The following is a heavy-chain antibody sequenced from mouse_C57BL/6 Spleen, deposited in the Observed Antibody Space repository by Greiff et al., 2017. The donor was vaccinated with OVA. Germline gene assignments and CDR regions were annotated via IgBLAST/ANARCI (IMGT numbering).Heavy chain of an antibody. CDR2: IYPGSGNT. CDR3: ARRGYYGDYFDY. D-gene: IGHD1-1*01. CDR1: GYTFTDYY. J-gene: IGHJ2*01. Sequence: QVQLQQSVSELVRPGASVKLSCNASGYTFTDYYINWVKQRPGQGLEWIARIYPGSGNTYYNEKFKGKATLTAEKSSSTAYMQLSSLTSEDSAVYFCARRGYYGDYFDYWGQGTTLTVSS. V-gene: IGHV1-76*01.